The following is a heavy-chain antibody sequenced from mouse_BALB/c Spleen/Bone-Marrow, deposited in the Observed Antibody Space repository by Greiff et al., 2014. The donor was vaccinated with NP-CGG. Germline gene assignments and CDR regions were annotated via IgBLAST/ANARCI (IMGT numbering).Heavy chain of an antibody. CDR3: ALLGNYGYFDV. Sequence: EVQGVESGGGLVQPGGSLKLSCAASGFDFSRYWMSWVRQAPGKGLEWIGEINPDSSTINYTPSLKDKFIISRDNAKNTLYLQMSKVRSEGTTLYYCALLGNYGYFDVWGAGTTVTVSS. V-gene: IGHV4-1*02. J-gene: IGHJ1*01. CDR2: INPDSSTI. CDR1: GFDFSRYW. D-gene: IGHD2-1*01.